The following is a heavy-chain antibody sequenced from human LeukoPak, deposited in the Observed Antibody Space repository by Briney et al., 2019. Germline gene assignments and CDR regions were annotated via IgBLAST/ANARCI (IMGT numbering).Heavy chain of an antibody. Sequence: PGGSLRLSCAASGFTFSNYAMSWVRQAPGKGLEWVSIISTSGSGGATYYADSVKGRFTISRDSPKNTLYLQMNSIRAEDTAVYYCARAPGSLVSVAARPYYFDFWGQGTLVNVSS. CDR2: ISTSGSGGAT. J-gene: IGHJ4*02. V-gene: IGHV3-23*01. CDR3: ARAPGSLVSVAARPYYFDF. D-gene: IGHD6-6*01. CDR1: GFTFSNYA.